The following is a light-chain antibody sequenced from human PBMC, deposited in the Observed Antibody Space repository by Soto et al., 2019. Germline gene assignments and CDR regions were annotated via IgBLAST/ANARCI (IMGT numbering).Light chain of an antibody. J-gene: IGLJ1*01. CDR1: DSDVGAYDS. Sequence: QSVLAQPASVSGSPGQSITISCTGTDSDVGAYDSVSWYQQHPHKAPQLIIYKGTQRPSGVSNRISGSTSGNAASLTISGLQADDEADYFCCSSAPESTYVFGTGTKLTVL. CDR3: CSSAPESTYV. CDR2: KGT. V-gene: IGLV2-23*01.